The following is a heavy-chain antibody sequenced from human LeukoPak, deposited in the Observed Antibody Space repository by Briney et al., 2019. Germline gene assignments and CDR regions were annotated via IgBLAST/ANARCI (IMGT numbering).Heavy chain of an antibody. CDR2: IGFSGSPI. Sequence: GGSLRLSCAAYGFTFSDYYMSWIRQAPGKGLEWVSSIGFSGSPIYYADSVKGRFTISRDNAKNSLFLQINSLRAEDMAVYYCARRTPQRALDNWGQGILVTVSS. CDR3: ARRTPQRALDN. D-gene: IGHD5-24*01. J-gene: IGHJ4*02. CDR1: GFTFSDYY. V-gene: IGHV3-11*01.